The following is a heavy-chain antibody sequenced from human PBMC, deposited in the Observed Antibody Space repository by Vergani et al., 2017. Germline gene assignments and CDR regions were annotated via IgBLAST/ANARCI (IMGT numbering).Heavy chain of an antibody. J-gene: IGHJ4*02. CDR1: GYTFTSYD. D-gene: IGHD2-2*01. V-gene: IGHV1-8*03. CDR3: ASEDGSRTSCHYYFYY. CDR2: MNTNSGNT. Sequence: QVQLVQSGAEVKKPGASVKVSCKASGYTFTSYDINWVRQATGQGLEWMGWMNTNSGNTGYAQKFQGRVTITRNTSISTAYMELSSLRSEDTAVYYCASEDGSRTSCHYYFYYWGQRTLITVSS.